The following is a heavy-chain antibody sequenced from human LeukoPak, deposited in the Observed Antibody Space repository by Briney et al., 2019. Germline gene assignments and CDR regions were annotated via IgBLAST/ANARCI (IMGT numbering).Heavy chain of an antibody. J-gene: IGHJ4*02. CDR2: ISWNSGSI. D-gene: IGHD3-10*01. CDR1: GFTFDDYA. CDR3: AKDFNVVLWFGELLEPFDY. V-gene: IGHV3-9*01. Sequence: GGSLRLSCAASGFTFDDYAMHWVRQAPGKGLEWVSGISWNSGSIGYADSVKGRFTISRDNSKNTLYLQMNSLRAEDTAVYYCAKDFNVVLWFGELLEPFDYWGQGTLVTVSS.